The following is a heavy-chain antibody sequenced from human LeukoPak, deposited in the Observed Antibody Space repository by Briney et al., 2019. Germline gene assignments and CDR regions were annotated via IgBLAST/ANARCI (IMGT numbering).Heavy chain of an antibody. D-gene: IGHD2-21*02. CDR2: ISSSSSYI. CDR3: ARGRDPGFYYGMDV. J-gene: IGHJ6*02. Sequence: GGSLRLSCAASGFTFSSYSMNWVRQAPGKGLEWVSSISSSSSYIYYADSVKGRFTISRDNAKNSLYLQMNSLRAEDTAVYYCARGRDPGFYYGMDVWGQGTTVTASS. V-gene: IGHV3-21*01. CDR1: GFTFSSYS.